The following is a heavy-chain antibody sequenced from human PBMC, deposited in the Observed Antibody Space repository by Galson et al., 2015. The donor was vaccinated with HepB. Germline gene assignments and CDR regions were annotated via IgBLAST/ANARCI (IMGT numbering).Heavy chain of an antibody. V-gene: IGHV3-30*03. D-gene: IGHD6-19*01. J-gene: IGHJ4*02. CDR3: LAVADPFDY. Sequence: SLRLSCAASGFTFSSYGMHWVRQAPGKGLEWVAVISYDGSNKYYADSVKGRFTISRDNSKNTLYLQMNSLRAEDTAVYYCLAVADPFDYWGQGTLVTVSS. CDR1: GFTFSSYG. CDR2: ISYDGSNK.